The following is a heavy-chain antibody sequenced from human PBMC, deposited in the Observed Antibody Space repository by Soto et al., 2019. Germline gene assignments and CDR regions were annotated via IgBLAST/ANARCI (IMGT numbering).Heavy chain of an antibody. CDR1: GYTLTELS. V-gene: IGHV1-24*01. Sequence: QVQLVQSGAEVKKPGASVKVSCKVSGYTLTELSMHWVRQAPGKGLEWMGGFDPEDGETIYAQKFQGRVTMTEDTSTDTAYMELSSLGSEDAAVYYWATGSYNWNDGGCDYWGQGTLVTVSS. CDR2: FDPEDGET. D-gene: IGHD1-1*01. J-gene: IGHJ4*02. CDR3: ATGSYNWNDGGCDY.